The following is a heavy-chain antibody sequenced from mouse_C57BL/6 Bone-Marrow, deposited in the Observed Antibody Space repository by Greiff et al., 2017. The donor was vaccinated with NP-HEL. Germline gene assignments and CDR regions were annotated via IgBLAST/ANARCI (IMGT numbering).Heavy chain of an antibody. V-gene: IGHV1-81*01. CDR3: ARSTTVVAWYFDV. D-gene: IGHD1-1*01. CDR2: IYPRSGNT. Sequence: VKLVESGAELARPGASVKLSCKASGYTFTSYGISWVKQRTGQGLEWIGEIYPRSGNTYYNEKFKGKATLTADKSSSTAYMELRSLTSEDSAVYFCARSTTVVAWYFDVWGTGTTVTVSS. CDR1: GYTFTSYG. J-gene: IGHJ1*03.